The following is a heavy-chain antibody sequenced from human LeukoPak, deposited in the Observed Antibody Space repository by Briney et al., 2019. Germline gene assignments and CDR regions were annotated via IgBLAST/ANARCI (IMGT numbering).Heavy chain of an antibody. V-gene: IGHV3-30*18. J-gene: IGHJ6*02. CDR2: VSYDGSNK. D-gene: IGHD2-2*01. CDR3: AKGDCTSTSCYWNYGMDV. Sequence: GRSLRLSCAASGFTFSSYGMHWVRQAPGKGLEWVAVVSYDGSNKDYADSVKGRFTISRDNSKSTLYLQMNSLRAEDTAVYYCAKGDCTSTSCYWNYGMDVWGQGTTVTVSS. CDR1: GFTFSSYG.